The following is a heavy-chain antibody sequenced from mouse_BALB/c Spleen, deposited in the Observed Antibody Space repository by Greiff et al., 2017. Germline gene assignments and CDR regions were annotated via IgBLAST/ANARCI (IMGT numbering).Heavy chain of an antibody. D-gene: IGHD2-4*01. CDR3: TRRGYDYDGYAMDY. CDR2: IYPSDSYT. Sequence: QVQLQQSGAELVRPGASVKLSCKASGYTFTSYWINWVKQRPGQGLEWIGNIYPSDSYTNYNQKFKDKATLTVDKSSSTAYMQLSSPTSEDSAVYYCTRRGYDYDGYAMDYWGQGTSVTVSS. J-gene: IGHJ4*01. CDR1: GYTFTSYW. V-gene: IGHV1-69*02.